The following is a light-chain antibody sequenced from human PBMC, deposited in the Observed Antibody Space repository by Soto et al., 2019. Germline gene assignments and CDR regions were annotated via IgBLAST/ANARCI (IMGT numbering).Light chain of an antibody. V-gene: IGLV2-14*01. CDR1: SRDVGNYNY. Sequence: QSALTQPAPVSGSPGQSITISCTGTSRDVGNYNYVSWYQQDPGKAPKLIIYEVSTRPSGVSSRFSGSKSDNTASLTISGLQAEDEADYYCSSYTSTTTLYVFGTGTKV. J-gene: IGLJ1*01. CDR2: EVS. CDR3: SSYTSTTTLYV.